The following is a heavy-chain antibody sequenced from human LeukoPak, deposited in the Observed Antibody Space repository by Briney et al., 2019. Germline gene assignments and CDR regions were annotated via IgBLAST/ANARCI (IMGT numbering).Heavy chain of an antibody. J-gene: IGHJ4*02. CDR3: ARDRVGYSYGSFVY. CDR1: GGSISSYY. D-gene: IGHD5-18*01. CDR2: IYYSGST. Sequence: SETLSLTCTVSGGSISSYYWSWIRQPPGKGLEWMGYIYYSGSTNYNPPLKSRVTMSVDTSKNQFSLKLSSVTAADTAVYYCARDRVGYSYGSFVYWGQGTLVTVSS. V-gene: IGHV4-59*01.